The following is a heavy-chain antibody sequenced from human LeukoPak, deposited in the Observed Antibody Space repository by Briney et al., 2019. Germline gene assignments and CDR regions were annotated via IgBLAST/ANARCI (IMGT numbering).Heavy chain of an antibody. CDR2: IYYSGST. CDR1: GGSVSSGSYY. CDR3: ARFLLDYGTFEY. J-gene: IGHJ4*02. V-gene: IGHV4-61*01. D-gene: IGHD4-17*01. Sequence: KPSETLSLTCTVSGGSVSSGSYYWSWIRQPPGKGLEWIGYIYYSGSTNYNPSLKSRVTISVDTSKNQFSLKLSSVTAADTAVYYCARFLLDYGTFEYSGQGNLVTVSS.